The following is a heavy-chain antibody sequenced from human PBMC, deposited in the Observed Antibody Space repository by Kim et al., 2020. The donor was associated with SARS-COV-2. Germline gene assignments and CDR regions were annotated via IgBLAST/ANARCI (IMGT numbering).Heavy chain of an antibody. CDR3: ARDHESPGYPVMDV. V-gene: IGHV3-48*02. J-gene: IGHJ6*02. CDR2: ICITGSRI. Sequence: GGSLRLSCAASGFNFKAYSFSWVRQAPGKGLEWISYICITGSRIYNADSVKGRFTISRDSARNSVYLQMNDLRDEDTAVYYCARDHESPGYPVMDVWGQG. D-gene: IGHD6-13*01. CDR1: GFNFKAYS.